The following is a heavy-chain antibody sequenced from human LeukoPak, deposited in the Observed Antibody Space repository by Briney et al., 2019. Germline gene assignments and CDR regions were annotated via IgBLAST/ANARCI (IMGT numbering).Heavy chain of an antibody. Sequence: PGGSLRLSCAASGFTFNSYWMSWVRQAPGKGLEWVANIKQDGSEKYYVDSVKGRFTISRDNAKNSLYLQMNSLRAEDTAVYYCARDYPYYDFWSGYGPTAYVDYWGQGTLVTVSS. D-gene: IGHD3-3*01. CDR3: ARDYPYYDFWSGYGPTAYVDY. CDR2: IKQDGSEK. J-gene: IGHJ4*02. V-gene: IGHV3-7*01. CDR1: GFTFNSYW.